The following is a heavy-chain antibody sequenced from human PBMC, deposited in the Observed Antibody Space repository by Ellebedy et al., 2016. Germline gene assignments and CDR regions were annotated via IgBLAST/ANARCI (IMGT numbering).Heavy chain of an antibody. CDR1: GFTFSSYS. CDR2: ISGSGGST. V-gene: IGHV3-23*01. J-gene: IGHJ4*02. D-gene: IGHD4-17*01. CDR3: AKGINYGDYNYFDY. Sequence: GGSLRLXXAASGFTFSSYSMNWVRRAPGKGLEWVSAISGSGGSTYYPDSVKGRFTISRDNSKNTLYLQMNSLRAEDTAVYYCAKGINYGDYNYFDYWGQGTLVTVSS.